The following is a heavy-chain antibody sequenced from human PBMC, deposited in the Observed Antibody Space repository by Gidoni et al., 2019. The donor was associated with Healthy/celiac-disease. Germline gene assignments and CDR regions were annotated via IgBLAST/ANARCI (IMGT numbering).Heavy chain of an antibody. CDR1: GFTFSSYA. CDR2: ISGSGGST. J-gene: IGHJ3*02. Sequence: EVQLLESGGGLVQPGGSLRLSCAASGFTFSSYAMSWVRQAPGKGPEWVSAISGSGGSTYYADSVKGRFTISRDNSKNTLYLQMNSLRAEDTAVYYCAKGDYYDSSGYDQAFDIWGQGTMVTVSS. D-gene: IGHD3-22*01. V-gene: IGHV3-23*01. CDR3: AKGDYYDSSGYDQAFDI.